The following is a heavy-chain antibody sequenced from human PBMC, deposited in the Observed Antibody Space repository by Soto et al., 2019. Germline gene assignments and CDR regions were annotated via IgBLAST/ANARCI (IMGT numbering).Heavy chain of an antibody. CDR2: INPSGGST. D-gene: IGHD5-12*01. Sequence: QVQLVQSGAEVKKPGASVKVSCKASGYTFTSYYMHWVRQAPGQGLEWMGIINPSGGSTSYAQKFRGRVTLTRDTSTSTVYMELSSLRPEDTAVYYCARDLGGYDSGLDYWGQGTLVTVSS. J-gene: IGHJ4*02. CDR3: ARDLGGYDSGLDY. CDR1: GYTFTSYY. V-gene: IGHV1-46*03.